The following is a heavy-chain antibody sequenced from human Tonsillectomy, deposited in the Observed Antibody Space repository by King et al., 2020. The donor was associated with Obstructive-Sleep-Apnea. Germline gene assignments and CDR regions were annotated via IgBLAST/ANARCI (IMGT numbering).Heavy chain of an antibody. D-gene: IGHD3-3*01. CDR2: IYSGGSI. CDR3: ASSNYDFWSGYYNYYGMDV. CDR1: GFSVSSNY. J-gene: IGHJ6*02. V-gene: IGHV3-66*01. Sequence: VQLVESGGGLVQPGGSLRLSCAASGFSVSSNYMSWVRQAPEKGLEWVSLIYSGGSIYYADSVKGRFTTSRDNSKNTVFLQMNSLRAEDTAIYYCASSNYDFWSGYYNYYGMDVWGQGTTVTVSS.